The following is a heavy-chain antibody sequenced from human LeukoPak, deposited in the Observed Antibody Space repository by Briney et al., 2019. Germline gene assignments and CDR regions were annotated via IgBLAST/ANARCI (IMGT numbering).Heavy chain of an antibody. CDR2: IWYDGTNK. Sequence: GGSLRLSCAASGFTFSSYWMSWVRQAPGKGLEWVAVIWYDGTNKYYPDSVKGRFTISRDNSKNTLYLQMNSLRAEDTAVYYCARDRKAVAADYWGQGTLVTVSS. D-gene: IGHD6-19*01. J-gene: IGHJ4*02. CDR1: GFTFSSYW. V-gene: IGHV3-33*08. CDR3: ARDRKAVAADY.